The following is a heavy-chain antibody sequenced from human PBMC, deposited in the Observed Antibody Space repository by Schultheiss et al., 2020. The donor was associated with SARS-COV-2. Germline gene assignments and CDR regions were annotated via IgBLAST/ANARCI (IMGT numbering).Heavy chain of an antibody. CDR3: AAIAAADSGEYYFDY. D-gene: IGHD6-13*01. J-gene: IGHJ4*02. CDR1: GDSISSYF. V-gene: IGHV4-59*01. Sequence: SETLSLTCTVSGDSISSYFWTWIRQPPGKGLEWIGYIYYSGSTNYNPSLKSRVTISVDTSKNQFSLKLSSVTAADTAVYYCAAIAAADSGEYYFDYWGQGTLVTVSS. CDR2: IYYSGST.